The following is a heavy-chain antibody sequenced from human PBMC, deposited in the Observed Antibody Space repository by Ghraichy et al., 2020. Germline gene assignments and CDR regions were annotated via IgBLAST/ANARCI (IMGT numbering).Heavy chain of an antibody. J-gene: IGHJ4*02. CDR1: GYSFTAYQ. D-gene: IGHD3-10*01. V-gene: IGHV1-2*04. Sequence: ASVKVSCKASGYSFTAYQIYWVRQVPGQGLEWVGRINPDSGDTTSAQKFQGWVTLTRDTSASTAYIELNRLTSDDTAVYSCVRDFRGGDCWGQGTLITVSS. CDR3: VRDFRGGDC. CDR2: INPDSGDT.